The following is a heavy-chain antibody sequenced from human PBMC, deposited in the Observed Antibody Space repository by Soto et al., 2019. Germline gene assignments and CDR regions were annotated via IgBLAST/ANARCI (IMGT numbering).Heavy chain of an antibody. CDR1: GGTFSSYT. J-gene: IGHJ4*02. V-gene: IGHV1-69*06. Sequence: QVQLVQSGAEVKKPGSSVKVSCRASGGTFSSYTISWVRQAPGQGLEWMGGIIPMFGTTRYAQKFQGRVTITAEKSTNTAYMELCSLRSEDKAVYYCARGGDGYNQAYKYYFDYWGQGTLVTVSS. CDR2: IIPMFGTT. D-gene: IGHD5-12*01. CDR3: ARGGDGYNQAYKYYFDY.